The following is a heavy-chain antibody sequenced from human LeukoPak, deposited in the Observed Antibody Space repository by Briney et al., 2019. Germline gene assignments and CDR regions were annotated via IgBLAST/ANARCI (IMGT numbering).Heavy chain of an antibody. CDR3: ARAPYYDILTSYYNYYYYYYYMDV. CDR1: GFTFSKYW. CDR2: IKQDGSEK. Sequence: GGSLRLSCAASGFTFSKYWMTWVRQAPGKGLEWVANIKQDGSEKYYVDSVKGRFTISRDNAKKSLYLQMNSLRADDTAVYYCARAPYYDILTSYYNYYYYYYYMDVWGKGTTVTISS. V-gene: IGHV3-7*01. D-gene: IGHD3-9*01. J-gene: IGHJ6*03.